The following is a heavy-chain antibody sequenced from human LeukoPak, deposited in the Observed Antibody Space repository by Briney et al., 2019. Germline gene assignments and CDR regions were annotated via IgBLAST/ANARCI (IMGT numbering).Heavy chain of an antibody. Sequence: SETLSLTCTVSGGSINSGSYYWSWIRQPAGKGLEWIGRIYTSGSTNYNPSLKSRVTISVDTSKNQFSLKLSSVTAADTAVYYCASSSGSGSDYYYYYMDVWGKGTMVTVSS. CDR1: GGSINSGSYY. V-gene: IGHV4-61*02. CDR2: IYTSGST. J-gene: IGHJ6*03. D-gene: IGHD2-15*01. CDR3: ASSSGSGSDYYYYYMDV.